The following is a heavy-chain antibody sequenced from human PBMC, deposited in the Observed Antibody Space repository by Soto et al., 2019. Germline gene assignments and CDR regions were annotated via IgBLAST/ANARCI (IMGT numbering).Heavy chain of an antibody. Sequence: EVQLVESGGGLVQPGGSLRLSCAASGFTFSSYSMNWVRQAPGKGLEWVSYISSSSSTIYYADSVKGRFTISRDNAKNSLYLQMNSLRDEDTAVYYCARASGGESGWSLGLDYWGQGTLVTVSS. CDR3: ARASGGESGWSLGLDY. CDR2: ISSSSSTI. J-gene: IGHJ4*02. D-gene: IGHD6-19*01. CDR1: GFTFSSYS. V-gene: IGHV3-48*02.